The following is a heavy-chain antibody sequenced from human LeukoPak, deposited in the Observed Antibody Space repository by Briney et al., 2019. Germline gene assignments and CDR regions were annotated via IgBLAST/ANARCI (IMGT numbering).Heavy chain of an antibody. CDR1: GFTFSNYW. J-gene: IGHJ4*02. CDR2: NRDGSTT. V-gene: IGHV3-74*03. CDR3: ARAKKSGESSEIDY. D-gene: IGHD3-10*01. Sequence: GGSLRLSCAASGFTFSNYWVHWVRQAPGKGLVWVSRNRDGSTTKYADSVKGRFTVSRDNAKNTLNLQMNSLRAEDTAVYYCARAKKSGESSEIDYWGQGTLVTVSS.